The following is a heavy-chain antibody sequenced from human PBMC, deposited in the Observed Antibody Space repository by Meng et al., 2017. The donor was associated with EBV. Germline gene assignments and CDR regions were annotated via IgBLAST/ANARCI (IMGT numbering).Heavy chain of an antibody. CDR1: GFSRSTRGVG. CDR3: AHIIAARPFDY. D-gene: IGHD6-6*01. CDR2: IYWDDDK. Sequence: QITLKEFGPPPVKPTQTLTLTCTFSGFSRSTRGVGVGWIRQPPGKALEWLSLIYWDDDKRYSPSLKSRLTITKDTSKNQVVLTMTNMDPVDAATYYCAHIIAARPFDYWGQGTLVTVSS. J-gene: IGHJ4*02. V-gene: IGHV2-5*02.